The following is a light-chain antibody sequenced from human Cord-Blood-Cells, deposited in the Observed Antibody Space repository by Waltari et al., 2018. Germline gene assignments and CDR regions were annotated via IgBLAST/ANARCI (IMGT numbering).Light chain of an antibody. CDR2: EGS. Sequence: QSALTQPASVSGSPGQSITISYTGTSSDVGRYNLFSRYQQQPGKAPKLMIYEGSKRPSGVSNRFSGSKSGNTASLTISGLQAEDEADYYCCSYAGSSTFVVFGGGTKLTVL. CDR3: CSYAGSSTFVV. J-gene: IGLJ2*01. CDR1: SSDVGRYNL. V-gene: IGLV2-23*03.